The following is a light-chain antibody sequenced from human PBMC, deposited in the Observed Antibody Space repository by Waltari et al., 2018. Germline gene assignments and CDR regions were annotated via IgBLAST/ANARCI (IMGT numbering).Light chain of an antibody. CDR2: DVD. Sequence: QSALTQPASVSGSPGQSITISCIGTTSDVGGYTYVSWYQQSPGKAPKLMIYDVDNRPSGISYRFSGSKSGNTASLTISGLQAEDEADYYCSSYSSGSTVVFGGGTKLTVL. CDR3: SSYSSGSTVV. J-gene: IGLJ2*01. CDR1: TSDVGGYTY. V-gene: IGLV2-14*03.